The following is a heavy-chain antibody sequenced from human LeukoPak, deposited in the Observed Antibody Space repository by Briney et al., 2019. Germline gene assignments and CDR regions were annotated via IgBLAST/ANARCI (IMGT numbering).Heavy chain of an antibody. D-gene: IGHD6-13*01. J-gene: IGHJ2*01. Sequence: PGGSLRLSCAASGFTFSNYALSWVRQAPEKELEWVSAISGDGAKTYYADSVKGRFTVSRENSNNTVYLQMSGLRVDDTAVYYCARDPGGSSSRYYWYFDPWGPGTLVTVSS. CDR3: ARDPGGSSSRYYWYFDP. CDR1: GFTFSNYA. V-gene: IGHV3-23*01. CDR2: ISGDGAKT.